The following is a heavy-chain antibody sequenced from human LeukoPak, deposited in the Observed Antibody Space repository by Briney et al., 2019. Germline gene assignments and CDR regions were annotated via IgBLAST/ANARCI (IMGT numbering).Heavy chain of an antibody. CDR3: ARDAYCSGGSCPNHYYYYGMDV. J-gene: IGHJ6*02. D-gene: IGHD2-15*01. CDR2: IYTSGST. CDR1: GGSISSGSYF. V-gene: IGHV4-61*02. Sequence: SQTLSLTFTVSGGSISSGSYFWSWIRQPAGKGLEWIGRIYTSGSTNYNPSLKSRVTISVDTSKNQFSLKLSSVTAADTAVYYCARDAYCSGGSCPNHYYYYGMDVWGQGTTVTVSS.